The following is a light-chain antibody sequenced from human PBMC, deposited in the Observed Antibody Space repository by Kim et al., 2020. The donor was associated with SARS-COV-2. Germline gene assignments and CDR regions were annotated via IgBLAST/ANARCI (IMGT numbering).Light chain of an antibody. CDR2: KAS. Sequence: ESEGDRVTMTCRASQSINTGVAWYQQKPGKAPKPLIYKASSLESGVPSRFSGSGSGTEFTLTISSLQPDDFATYYCQKYNTYPITCGQGTRLEIK. CDR3: QKYNTYPIT. J-gene: IGKJ5*01. V-gene: IGKV1-5*03. CDR1: QSINTG.